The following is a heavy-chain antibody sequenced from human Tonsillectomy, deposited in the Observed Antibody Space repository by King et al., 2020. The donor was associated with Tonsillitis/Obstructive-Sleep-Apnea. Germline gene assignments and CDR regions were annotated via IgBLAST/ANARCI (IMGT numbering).Heavy chain of an antibody. V-gene: IGHV3-33*01. Sequence: VQLVEFGGGVVQPGRSLRLSCAASGFTFSSYGMHWVRQAPGKGLEWVAVIWYDGSNKYYADSVKGRFTISRDNSKNTLYLQMNSLRAEDTAVYYCARDGYDSSGYYLGAFDIWGQGTMVTVSS. D-gene: IGHD3-22*01. CDR2: IWYDGSNK. CDR1: GFTFSSYG. J-gene: IGHJ3*02. CDR3: ARDGYDSSGYYLGAFDI.